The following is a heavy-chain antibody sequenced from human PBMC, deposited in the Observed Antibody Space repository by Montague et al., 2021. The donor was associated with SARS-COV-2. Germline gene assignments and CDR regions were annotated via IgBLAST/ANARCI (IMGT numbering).Heavy chain of an antibody. Sequence: SETLSLTCAVYGGSFSGHYWSWIRQPPGKGLEWIGEINHSGSTNYNPSLKSRVTISVDTSKNQFSLKLSSVTAADTAVYYCARDTRITMIVVVQGYGMDVWGQGTTVTVSS. D-gene: IGHD3-22*01. J-gene: IGHJ6*02. CDR3: ARDTRITMIVVVQGYGMDV. CDR2: INHSGST. V-gene: IGHV4-34*01. CDR1: GGSFSGHY.